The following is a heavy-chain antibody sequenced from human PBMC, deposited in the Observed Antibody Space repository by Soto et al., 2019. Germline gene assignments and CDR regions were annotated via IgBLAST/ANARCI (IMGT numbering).Heavy chain of an antibody. J-gene: IGHJ3*02. V-gene: IGHV5-10-1*01. CDR3: ARATYGDYALEAFDI. CDR1: GYSFTSYW. CDR2: IDPSDSYT. Sequence: EVQLVQSGAEVKKPGESLRISCKGSGYSFTSYWISWVRQMPGKGLEWMGRIDPSDSYTNYSPSFQGHVTISADKSISTAYLQWSSLQASDTAMYYCARATYGDYALEAFDIWGQGTMVSVSS. D-gene: IGHD4-17*01.